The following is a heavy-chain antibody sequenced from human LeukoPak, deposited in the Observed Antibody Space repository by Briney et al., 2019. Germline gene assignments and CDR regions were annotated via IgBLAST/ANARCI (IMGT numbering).Heavy chain of an antibody. Sequence: PSETLSLTCTVSGGSISSYYWSWIRQPPGKGLEWIGYIYYSGSTNYNPSLKSRVTISVDTSKNQFSLKLSSMTAADTAVYYCAREMSPDAFDIWGQGTMVTVSS. CDR1: GGSISSYY. V-gene: IGHV4-59*01. CDR2: IYYSGST. CDR3: AREMSPDAFDI. J-gene: IGHJ3*02.